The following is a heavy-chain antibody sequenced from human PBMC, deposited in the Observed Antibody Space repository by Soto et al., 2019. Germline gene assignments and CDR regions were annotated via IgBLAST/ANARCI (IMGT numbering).Heavy chain of an antibody. V-gene: IGHV4-39*07. Sequence: SETLSLTCTVSGGSISSSSYYWGWIRQPPGKGLEWIGEIYHSGSTNYNPSLKSRVTISVDKSKNQFSLKLSSVTAADTAVYYCASFGSGFDAFDIWGQGPMVTVSS. CDR2: IYHSGST. CDR3: ASFGSGFDAFDI. D-gene: IGHD3-10*01. J-gene: IGHJ3*02. CDR1: GGSISSSSYY.